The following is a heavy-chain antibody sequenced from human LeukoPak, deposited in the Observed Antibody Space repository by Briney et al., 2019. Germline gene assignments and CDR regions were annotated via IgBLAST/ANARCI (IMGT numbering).Heavy chain of an antibody. V-gene: IGHV1-46*01. CDR1: GYTFTSYY. Sequence: ASVKVSCKASGYTFTSYYMHWVRQAPGQGLEWMGIINPSGGSTSYAQKFQGRVTMTRDTSTSTVYMELSSLRSEDTAVYYCARDWGYDSSGYYRHDDYWGQGTQVTVSS. D-gene: IGHD3-22*01. J-gene: IGHJ4*02. CDR2: INPSGGST. CDR3: ARDWGYDSSGYYRHDDY.